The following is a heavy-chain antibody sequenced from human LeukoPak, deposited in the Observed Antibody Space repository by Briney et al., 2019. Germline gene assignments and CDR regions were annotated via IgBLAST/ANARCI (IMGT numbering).Heavy chain of an antibody. J-gene: IGHJ3*02. CDR1: GGTFSSYA. CDR2: IIPIFGKA. D-gene: IGHD3-22*01. Sequence: ASVKVSCKASGGTFSSYAISWVRQAPGQGLEWMGGIIPIFGKANYAQKFQGRVTIIADESTSTAYMELSSLRSEDTAVYYCAREGPRYYYDSSGYLPPAFDIWGQGTMVTVSS. V-gene: IGHV1-69*13. CDR3: AREGPRYYYDSSGYLPPAFDI.